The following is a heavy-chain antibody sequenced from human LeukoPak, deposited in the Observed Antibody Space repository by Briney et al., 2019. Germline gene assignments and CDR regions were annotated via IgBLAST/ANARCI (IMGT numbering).Heavy chain of an antibody. V-gene: IGHV3-23*01. Sequence: GGSLRLSCAASGFTFAGSAMTWVRQAPGKGLEWVSAISGGDGSTYYADSVKGRFTISRDNAKNSLYLQMNSLRAEDTAVYYCAELGITMIGGVWGKGTTVTISS. J-gene: IGHJ6*04. CDR1: GFTFAGSA. CDR2: ISGGDGST. CDR3: AELGITMIGGV. D-gene: IGHD3-10*02.